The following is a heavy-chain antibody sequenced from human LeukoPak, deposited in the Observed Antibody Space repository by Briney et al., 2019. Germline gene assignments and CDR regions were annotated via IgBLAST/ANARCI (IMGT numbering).Heavy chain of an antibody. V-gene: IGHV3-74*01. J-gene: IGHJ3*01. CDR3: ARGGFSHGFDV. D-gene: IGHD5-12*01. Sequence: QPGGSLRLSCAASGFPFRSYWIHWVRQAPGKGLVWVGRIDNDGSDTIYADSVRGRFTVSRDNAKNTLYLQMNSLRAEDTAVYFCARGGFSHGFDVWGQGTVVTVSS. CDR1: GFPFRSYW. CDR2: IDNDGSDT.